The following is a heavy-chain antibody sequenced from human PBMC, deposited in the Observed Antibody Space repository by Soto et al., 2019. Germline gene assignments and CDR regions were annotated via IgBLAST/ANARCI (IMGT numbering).Heavy chain of an antibody. CDR2: ITDSGDTT. Sequence: EVQLLESGGGLVQPGGSLRLSCAASGFTFSSYAMSWVRQAPGKGLEWVSAITDSGDTTYYADSVKGRFTIFRDNSKNTLYPQMNSLRAEDTAVYYCANRGGSRYWGQGTLVTVSS. CDR3: ANRGGSRY. D-gene: IGHD3-16*01. V-gene: IGHV3-23*01. CDR1: GFTFSSYA. J-gene: IGHJ4*02.